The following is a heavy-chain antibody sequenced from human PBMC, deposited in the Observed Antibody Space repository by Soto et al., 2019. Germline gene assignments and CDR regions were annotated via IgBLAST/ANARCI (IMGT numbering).Heavy chain of an antibody. CDR3: ARGGYYDSGSYYNEFDY. Sequence: GASVKVSCKASGDTFSSCAISWVRQAPGQGLEWMGGIIPIFGTANYAQKFQGRVTITADESTSTAYMEVSSLRSEDTAVYYCARGGYYDSGSYYNEFDYWGQGTLVTVSS. V-gene: IGHV1-69*13. J-gene: IGHJ4*02. CDR2: IIPIFGTA. D-gene: IGHD3-10*01. CDR1: GDTFSSCA.